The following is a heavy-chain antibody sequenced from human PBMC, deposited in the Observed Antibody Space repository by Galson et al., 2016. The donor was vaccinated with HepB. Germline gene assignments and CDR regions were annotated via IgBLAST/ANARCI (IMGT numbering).Heavy chain of an antibody. D-gene: IGHD2-2*01. V-gene: IGHV3-33*01. Sequence: SLRLSCAASGFIFSDYGMYWVRQAPGKGLEWVAIIWYDGNNKYYEDSVKGRFTISRDNSKNTLYLQMNSLRAEDTAVYYCARERYSCKWYPSGPLDSWGQGTLVTVSS. J-gene: IGHJ4*02. CDR2: IWYDGNNK. CDR1: GFIFSDYG. CDR3: ARERYSCKWYPSGPLDS.